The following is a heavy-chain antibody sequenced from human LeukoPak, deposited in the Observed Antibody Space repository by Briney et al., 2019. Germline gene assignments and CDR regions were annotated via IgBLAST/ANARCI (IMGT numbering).Heavy chain of an antibody. CDR2: IYYSGST. CDR3: ARDNTFTDYYYYGMDV. J-gene: IGHJ6*02. CDR1: GGCISSYY. D-gene: IGHD3-16*01. V-gene: IGHV4-59*01. Sequence: SETLSLTCTVSGGCISSYYWSWIRQHPGKGLEWIGYIYYSGSTNYNPSLKSRVTISVDTSKNQFSLKLSSVTAADTAVYYCARDNTFTDYYYYGMDVWGQGTTVTVSS.